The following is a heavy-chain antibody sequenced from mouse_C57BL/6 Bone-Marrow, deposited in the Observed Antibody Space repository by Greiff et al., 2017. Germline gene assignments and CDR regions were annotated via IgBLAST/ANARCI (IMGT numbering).Heavy chain of an antibody. D-gene: IGHD4-1*01. CDR1: GYTFTSYW. CDR2: IYPTSGRT. CDR3: ARSGPLGRSFDY. J-gene: IGHJ2*01. Sequence: QVQLQQPGAELVKPGASVKMSCKASGYTFTSYWITWVKQRPGQGLEWIGDIYPTSGRTNYNEKFKSKAILTVDTSSNTACMQLSSLTSEDFAVFYWARSGPLGRSFDYWGQGTTPTVSS. V-gene: IGHV1-55*01.